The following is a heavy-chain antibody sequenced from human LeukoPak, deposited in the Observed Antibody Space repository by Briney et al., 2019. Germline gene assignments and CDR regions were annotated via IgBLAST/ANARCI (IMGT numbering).Heavy chain of an antibody. CDR2: VSPSSSSI. J-gene: IGHJ4*02. Sequence: PGGSLRPSCAASGFTFSSYGMNWVRQAPGTGLEWVSYVSPSSSSIYYADSVKGRFTISRDNAKNSLYLQMNSLRAEDTAVYYCAREHTPYGSGCTAAYWGQGTLVTVSS. D-gene: IGHD6-19*01. V-gene: IGHV3-48*01. CDR3: AREHTPYGSGCTAAY. CDR1: GFTFSSYG.